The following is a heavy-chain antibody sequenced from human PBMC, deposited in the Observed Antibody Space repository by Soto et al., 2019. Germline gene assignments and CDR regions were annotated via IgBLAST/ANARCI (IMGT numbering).Heavy chain of an antibody. CDR3: ARGGYYDCSGYNALHI. CDR1: GGSISSGGYY. V-gene: IGHV4-31*03. CDR2: IYYSGST. J-gene: IGHJ3*02. D-gene: IGHD3-22*01. Sequence: QVQLQESGPGLVKPSQTLSLTCTVSGGSISSGGYYWSWIRQHPGKGLEWIGYIYYSGSTYYNPSLQTRVTMSVDTSKSRFSLKLSSVTAAYTVGYYCARGGYYDCSGYNALHIWGQGTMVTVSS.